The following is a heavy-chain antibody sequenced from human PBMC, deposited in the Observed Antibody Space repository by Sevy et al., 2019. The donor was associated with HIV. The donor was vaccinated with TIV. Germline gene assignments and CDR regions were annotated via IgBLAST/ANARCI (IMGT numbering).Heavy chain of an antibody. D-gene: IGHD6-19*01. V-gene: IGHV3-23*03. CDR2: MSIGGSGP. J-gene: IGHJ4*02. CDR3: AKRGAVAGYYFEY. Sequence: GESLKISCAASGFSLSTYALTWVRRAPGKGLEWVSVMSIGGSGPHYGDSVKGRFTISTDNSKNTVYLQMNSLRAEDTAVYYCAKRGAVAGYYFEYWGRGTLVTVSS. CDR1: GFSLSTYA.